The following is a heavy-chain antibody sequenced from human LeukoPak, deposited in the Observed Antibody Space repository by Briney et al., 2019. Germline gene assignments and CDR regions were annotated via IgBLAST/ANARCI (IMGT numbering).Heavy chain of an antibody. CDR2: IYTSGST. CDR1: GGSFSGYY. Sequence: KTSETLSLTCAVYGGSFSGYYWSWIRQPPGKGLEWIGRIYTSGSTNYNPSLKSRVTMSVDTSKNQFSLKLSSVTAADTAVYYCATGVVPAAMDEYYYYYGMDVWGQGTTVTVSS. CDR3: ATGVVPAAMDEYYYYYGMDV. J-gene: IGHJ6*02. D-gene: IGHD2-2*01. V-gene: IGHV4-59*10.